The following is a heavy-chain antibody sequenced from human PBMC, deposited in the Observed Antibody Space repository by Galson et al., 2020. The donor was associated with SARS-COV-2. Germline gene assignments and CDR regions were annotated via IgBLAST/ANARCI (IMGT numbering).Heavy chain of an antibody. CDR1: GFTFNSYG. J-gene: IGHJ4*02. CDR3: AKVVRPFNYYGSGSFYDH. D-gene: IGHD3-10*01. V-gene: IGHV3-30*18. Sequence: GGSLRLSCAASGFTFNSYGMHWVRQAPGKGLEWVAIISYDESNKAVADSVKGRFTISRDNSRDTLYLQMNSLRVEDTAVYYCAKVVRPFNYYGSGSFYDHWGQGTLVTVSS. CDR2: ISYDESNK.